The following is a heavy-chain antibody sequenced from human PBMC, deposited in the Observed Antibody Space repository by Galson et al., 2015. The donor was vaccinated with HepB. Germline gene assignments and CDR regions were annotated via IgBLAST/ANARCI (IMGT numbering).Heavy chain of an antibody. V-gene: IGHV3-33*06. CDR3: AKPLGERSGYYRFDY. J-gene: IGHJ4*02. CDR2: IWYDGSNK. D-gene: IGHD3-3*01. CDR1: GFTFSSYG. Sequence: SLRLSCAASGFTFSSYGMHWVRQAPGKGLEWVAVIWYDGSNKYYADSVKGRFTISRDNSKNTLYLQMNSLRAEDTAVYYCAKPLGERSGYYRFDYWGQGTLVTVSS.